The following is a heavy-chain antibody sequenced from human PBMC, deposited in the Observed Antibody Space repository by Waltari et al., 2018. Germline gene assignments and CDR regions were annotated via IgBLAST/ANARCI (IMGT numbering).Heavy chain of an antibody. CDR1: GFTFSSYW. CDR2: IKKDGREK. Sequence: EVQLVESGGGLVQPGGSLRLSCAASGFTFSSYWVSWVRQAPGKGVEWGANIKKDGREKYYVDSVKGRFTISRDNAKNSLYLQMNSLRAEDTAVYYCARARGGYDFDYWGQGTLVTVSS. CDR3: ARARGGYDFDY. J-gene: IGHJ4*02. V-gene: IGHV3-7*03. D-gene: IGHD5-12*01.